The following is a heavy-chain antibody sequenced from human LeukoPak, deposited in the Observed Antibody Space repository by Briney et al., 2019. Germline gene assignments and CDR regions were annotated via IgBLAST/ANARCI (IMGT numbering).Heavy chain of an antibody. CDR3: ARDTPLTIAPSNAFDI. Sequence: ASVKVSCKASGYTFTGYYMHWARQAPGQGLEWMGWINPNSGGTNYAQKFQGRVTMTRDTSISTAYMELSRLRSDDTAVYYCARDTPLTIAPSNAFDIWGQGTMVTVSS. D-gene: IGHD3-3*01. J-gene: IGHJ3*02. V-gene: IGHV1-2*02. CDR2: INPNSGGT. CDR1: GYTFTGYY.